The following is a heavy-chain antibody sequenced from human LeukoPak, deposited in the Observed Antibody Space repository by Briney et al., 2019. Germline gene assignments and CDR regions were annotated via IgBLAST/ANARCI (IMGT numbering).Heavy chain of an antibody. Sequence: ASVKVSCKASGYTFTSYAMNWVRQAPGQGLEWMGWINTNTGNPTYAQGFTGRFVFSLDTSVSTAYLQISSLKAEDTAVYYCASWGRWLQKEPFDYWGQGTLVTVSS. D-gene: IGHD5-24*01. V-gene: IGHV7-4-1*02. CDR1: GYTFTSYA. J-gene: IGHJ4*02. CDR2: INTNTGNP. CDR3: ASWGRWLQKEPFDY.